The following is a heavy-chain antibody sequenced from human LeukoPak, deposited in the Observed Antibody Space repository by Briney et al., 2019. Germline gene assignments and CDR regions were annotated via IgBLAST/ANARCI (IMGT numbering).Heavy chain of an antibody. D-gene: IGHD2-15*01. CDR2: ISSSSSYI. J-gene: IGHJ4*02. CDR3: ARSGDIVVVVAANFDY. Sequence: GGSLRLSCAASGFTFSSYSMNWVRQAPGKGLEWVSSISSSSSYIYYADSVKGRFTISRDNAKNSLYLQMNSLRAEDTAVYYCARSGDIVVVVAANFDYWGQGTLVTVSS. V-gene: IGHV3-21*01. CDR1: GFTFSSYS.